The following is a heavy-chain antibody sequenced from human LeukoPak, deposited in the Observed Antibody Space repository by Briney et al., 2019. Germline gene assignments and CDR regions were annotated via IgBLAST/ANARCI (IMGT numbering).Heavy chain of an antibody. V-gene: IGHV3-23*01. Sequence: GGSLRLSCAASGFTFSSYATSWVRQAPGKGLEWVSTISGSGGSTYYPDSVQGRFTISRDNSKNTLYLQMNSLRAEDTAIYYCAKVTMMVVVRSYRDYWGQGTLVTVSS. J-gene: IGHJ4*02. CDR3: AKVTMMVVVRSYRDY. CDR2: ISGSGGST. CDR1: GFTFSSYA. D-gene: IGHD3-22*01.